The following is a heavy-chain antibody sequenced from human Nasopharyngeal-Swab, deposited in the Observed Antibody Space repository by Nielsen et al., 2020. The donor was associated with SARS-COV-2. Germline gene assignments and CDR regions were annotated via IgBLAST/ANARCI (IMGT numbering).Heavy chain of an antibody. Sequence: GKSLKISCAASGFTFSSYGMHWVRQAPGKGLEWVAVISYDGSNKYYADSVKGRFTISRDNSKNTLYLQMNSLRAEDTAVYYCARGPAYCGGDCYFDYWGQGTLVTVSS. CDR3: ARGPAYCGGDCYFDY. J-gene: IGHJ4*02. CDR2: ISYDGSNK. V-gene: IGHV3-30*03. CDR1: GFTFSSYG. D-gene: IGHD2-21*02.